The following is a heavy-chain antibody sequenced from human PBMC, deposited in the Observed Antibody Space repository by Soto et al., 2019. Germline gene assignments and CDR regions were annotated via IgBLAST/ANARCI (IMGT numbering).Heavy chain of an antibody. CDR3: ATAYVYDFENSNYYRDAFDI. Sequence: GASLKISCKASGYSFSFYWIGWVRQIPGKGLEWMAIMYPDDSYIRYRPSFEAHVTISADKSTSTAFLQWSSLKASDTALYYCATAYVYDFENSNYYRDAFDIWGQGTLVTVSS. CDR2: MYPDDSYI. V-gene: IGHV5-51*01. CDR1: GYSFSFYW. J-gene: IGHJ3*02. D-gene: IGHD3-22*01.